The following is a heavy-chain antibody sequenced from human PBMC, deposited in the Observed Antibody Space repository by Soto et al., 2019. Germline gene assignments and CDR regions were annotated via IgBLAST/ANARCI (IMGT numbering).Heavy chain of an antibody. CDR2: ISTYSGDT. V-gene: IGHV1-18*01. CDR3: ARHHGPTTSENWFDP. J-gene: IGHJ5*02. CDR1: GYTFFTYD. Sequence: ASVRVSCKASGYTFFTYDISWVRQAPGQGLEWMGWISTYSGDTKYAQKFQGRVTMTTDTSTTTAYLELRSLRSDDTAVYYCARHHGPTTSENWFDPWGQGTLVTVSS. D-gene: IGHD5-12*01.